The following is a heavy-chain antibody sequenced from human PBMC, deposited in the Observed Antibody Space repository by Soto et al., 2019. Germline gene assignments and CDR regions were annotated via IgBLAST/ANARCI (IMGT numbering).Heavy chain of an antibody. Sequence: EVQLLESGGGLVQPGGSLRLSCAASGFTFSSYAMSWVRQAPGKGLEWVSAISGSGGSTYYADSVKGRFTISRDNSKNTLHLQMNSLRAKDTAVYYCAKKAEYSSCCSDYCGQGTLVTVSS. CDR2: ISGSGGST. CDR3: AKKAEYSSCCSDY. CDR1: GFTFSSYA. V-gene: IGHV3-23*01. J-gene: IGHJ4*02. D-gene: IGHD6-19*01.